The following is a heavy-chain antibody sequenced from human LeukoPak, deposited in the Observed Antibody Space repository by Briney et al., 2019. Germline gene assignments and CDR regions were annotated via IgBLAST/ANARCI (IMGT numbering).Heavy chain of an antibody. J-gene: IGHJ5*02. CDR1: GGTFSSYA. V-gene: IGHV1-69*06. D-gene: IGHD2-15*01. CDR3: ARALGVVAATPAYNWFDP. Sequence: SVTVSCKASGGTFSSYAISWVRQGPGQGLEWMGGIIPIFGTANYAQKFQGRVTITADKSTSTAFMELSSLRSEDTALYYCARALGVVAATPAYNWFDPWGQGTLVTVSS. CDR2: IIPIFGTA.